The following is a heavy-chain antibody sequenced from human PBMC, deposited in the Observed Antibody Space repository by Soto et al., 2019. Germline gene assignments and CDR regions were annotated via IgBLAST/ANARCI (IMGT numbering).Heavy chain of an antibody. V-gene: IGHV1-69*02. CDR1: GGTFSSYT. D-gene: IGHD3-3*01. J-gene: IGHJ5*02. CDR2: IIPILGIA. CDR3: ARYYDFWSGYHKITNWFDP. Sequence: SVKVSCKASGGTFSSYTISWVRQAPGQGLEWMGRIIPILGIANYAQKFQGRVTITADKSTSTAYMELSSLRSEDTAVYYCARYYDFWSGYHKITNWFDPWGQGTLVTVSS.